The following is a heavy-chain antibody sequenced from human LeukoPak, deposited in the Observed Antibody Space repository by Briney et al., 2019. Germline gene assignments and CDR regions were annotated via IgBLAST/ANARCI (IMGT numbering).Heavy chain of an antibody. CDR3: ARGALRNDY. CDR2: INHSGST. V-gene: IGHV4-34*01. Sequence: SEALSLPCAVYGGSFSGYYWSWIRQPPGKGLEWIGEINHSGSTNYNPSLKSRVTISVDTSKNQFSLKLSSVTAADTAVYYCARGALRNDYWGQGTLVTVSS. CDR1: GGSFSGYY. J-gene: IGHJ4*02. D-gene: IGHD4-17*01.